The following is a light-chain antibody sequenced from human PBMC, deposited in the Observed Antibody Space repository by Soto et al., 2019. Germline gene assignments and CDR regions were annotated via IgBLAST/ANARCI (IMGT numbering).Light chain of an antibody. Sequence: EIVLTQSPATLSLSPGERATLSCRASQSVSSYFAWYQQKPGQAPRLLIYDASNRATGIPARFSGSGSGTNVTLTISSLEAEDFGVYYCQQRSNWPWTFGQGTKVEIK. CDR1: QSVSSY. CDR2: DAS. V-gene: IGKV3-11*01. CDR3: QQRSNWPWT. J-gene: IGKJ1*01.